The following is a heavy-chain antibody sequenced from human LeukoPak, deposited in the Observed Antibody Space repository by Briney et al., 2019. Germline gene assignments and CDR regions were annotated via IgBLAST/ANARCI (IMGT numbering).Heavy chain of an antibody. CDR1: GFTFSDYH. V-gene: IGHV3-11*01. D-gene: IGHD3-22*01. CDR3: ARDPGDYYDSSGSFDY. J-gene: IGHJ4*02. CDR2: MSNTGSLI. Sequence: GGSLRLSCAASGFTFSDYHMSWIRQAPGKGLEWVSYMSNTGSLIYYADSVKGRFTISRDNSKKSLYLQMNSLRVEDTAVYFCARDPGDYYDSSGSFDYWGQGTLVTVSS.